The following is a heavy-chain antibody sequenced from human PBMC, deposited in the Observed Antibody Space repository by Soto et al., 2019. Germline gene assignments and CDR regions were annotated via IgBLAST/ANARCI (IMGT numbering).Heavy chain of an antibody. CDR3: TKGRSTSCFAPVDY. Sequence: EVQLVESGGGLVQPGRSLRLSCAASGFIFDDYAMHWVRQAPGKGLEWVSSLSWNSGTIVYADSVNGRFTISRDNAKNSLYLQMNSLRTVDTAFYYCTKGRSTSCFAPVDYWGQGTLVTVSS. D-gene: IGHD2-2*01. CDR2: LSWNSGTI. V-gene: IGHV3-9*01. J-gene: IGHJ4*02. CDR1: GFIFDDYA.